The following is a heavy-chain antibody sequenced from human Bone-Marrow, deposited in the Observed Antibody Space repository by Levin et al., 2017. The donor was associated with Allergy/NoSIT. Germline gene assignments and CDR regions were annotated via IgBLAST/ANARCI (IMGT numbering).Heavy chain of an antibody. CDR1: GGSISSGTYY. Sequence: SETLSLSCTVSGGSISSGTYYWSWIRQHPGKGLEWIGNTYYSGTTYYNPSLKSRLTISVDTSKNQFSLKLSSVTAADTAVYYCARDYGTTVTSGSSGLDVWGQGTTVTVSS. CDR2: TYYSGTT. D-gene: IGHD4-11*01. J-gene: IGHJ6*02. CDR3: ARDYGTTVTSGSSGLDV. V-gene: IGHV4-31*03.